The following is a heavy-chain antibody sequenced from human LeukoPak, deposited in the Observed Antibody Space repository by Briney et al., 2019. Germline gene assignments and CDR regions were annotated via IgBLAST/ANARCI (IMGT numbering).Heavy chain of an antibody. CDR1: GFTFDDYA. CDR3: AKDWEADYYGSGSSNYLDY. V-gene: IGHV3-9*01. D-gene: IGHD3-10*01. CDR2: ISWNSGSI. J-gene: IGHJ4*02. Sequence: GGSLRLSCAASGFTFDDYAMHWVRQAPGKGLEWVSGISWNSGSIGYADSVKGRFTISRDNAKDSLYLQMNSLRAEDTALYYCAKDWEADYYGSGSSNYLDYWGQGTLVTVSS.